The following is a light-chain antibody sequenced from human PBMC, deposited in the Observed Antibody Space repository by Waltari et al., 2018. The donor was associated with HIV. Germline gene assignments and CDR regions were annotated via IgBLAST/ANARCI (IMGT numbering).Light chain of an antibody. CDR1: QFVSLNY. J-gene: IGKJ5*01. CDR2: NAS. V-gene: IGKV3-20*01. CDR3: QQYGDSLTIT. Sequence: EIVLTQSPGTLSLSPLERATLSCRSSQFVSLNYLAWYQQKPGQAPRLLIYNASNRATGIPDRFSGSGSGTDFTLTISRLEPEDFAVYYCQQYGDSLTITFGQGTRLEIK.